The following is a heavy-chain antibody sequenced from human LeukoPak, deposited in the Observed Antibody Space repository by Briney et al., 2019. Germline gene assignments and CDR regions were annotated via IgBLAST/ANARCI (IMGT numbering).Heavy chain of an antibody. CDR1: GGTFSSYA. Sequence: ASVKVSCKASGGTFSSYAISWVRQAPGQGLEWMGWISAYNGNTNYAQKLRGRVTMTTDTSTSTAYMELRSLRSDDTAVYYCARFGLGKHIEVAGIPFDIWGQGTMVTVSS. J-gene: IGHJ3*02. V-gene: IGHV1-18*01. CDR3: ARFGLGKHIEVAGIPFDI. CDR2: ISAYNGNT. D-gene: IGHD6-19*01.